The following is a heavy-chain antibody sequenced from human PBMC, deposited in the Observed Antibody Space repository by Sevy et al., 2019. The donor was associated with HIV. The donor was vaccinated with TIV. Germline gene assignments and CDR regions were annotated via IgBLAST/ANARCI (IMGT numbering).Heavy chain of an antibody. V-gene: IGHV3-66*02. CDR2: IYSGGAT. CDR3: AKDEERPPSRPHYYYGMDV. Sequence: GGSLRLSCAVSGLTVSSNYMSWVRQAPGKGLEWVSLIYSGGATYYADSVKGRFTISRDNSKKTLYLQMNSLRAEDTAVYYCAKDEERPPSRPHYYYGMDVWGQGTTVTVSS. CDR1: GLTVSSNY. J-gene: IGHJ6*02.